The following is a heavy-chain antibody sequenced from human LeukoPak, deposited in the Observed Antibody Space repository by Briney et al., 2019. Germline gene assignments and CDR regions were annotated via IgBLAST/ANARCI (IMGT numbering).Heavy chain of an antibody. J-gene: IGHJ4*02. Sequence: SETLSLTCTVSGVSISRSNSYWGWIRQPPGKGLEWIGSIYYSGNTYYNPSLKSQVSISIDTAKNQFSLRLTSVTAADTAVYYCARQTGSGLFILPGGQGTLVTVSS. CDR1: GVSISRSNSY. D-gene: IGHD3/OR15-3a*01. CDR3: ARQTGSGLFILP. CDR2: IYYSGNT. V-gene: IGHV4-39*01.